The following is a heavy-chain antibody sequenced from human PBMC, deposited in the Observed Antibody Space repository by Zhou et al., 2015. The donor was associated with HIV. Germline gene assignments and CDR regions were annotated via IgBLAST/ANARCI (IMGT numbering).Heavy chain of an antibody. D-gene: IGHD1-26*01. CDR2: IVPLTRST. V-gene: IGHV1-69*18. J-gene: IGHJ5*02. Sequence: QSQIVQSGAEVKQPGSSVKLSCRSSGDPFSSYAVTWVRQAPGQGPEFMGRIVPLTRSTLYSEKFRDRIKITADLSTTSVFLEVTGLTSSDTAVYYCARDGGSYLREYWFDPWGQGTLVTVSS. CDR3: ARDGGSYLREYWFDP. CDR1: GDPFSSYA.